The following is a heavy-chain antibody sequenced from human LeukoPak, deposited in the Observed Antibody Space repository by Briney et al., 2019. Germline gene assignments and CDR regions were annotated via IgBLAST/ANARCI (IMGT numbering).Heavy chain of an antibody. V-gene: IGHV1-69*05. Sequence: SVKVSCKASGGTFSSYAISWVRQAPGQGLEWMGRIIPIYGTANYAQKFQSRVTITTDESTSTAYMELSSLRSEDTAVYYCARDGYGGYVAHFDYWGQGTLVTVSA. J-gene: IGHJ4*02. CDR1: GGTFSSYA. CDR2: IIPIYGTA. CDR3: ARDGYGGYVAHFDY. D-gene: IGHD4-17*01.